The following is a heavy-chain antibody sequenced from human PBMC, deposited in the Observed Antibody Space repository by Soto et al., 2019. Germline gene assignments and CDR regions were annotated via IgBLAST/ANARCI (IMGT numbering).Heavy chain of an antibody. D-gene: IGHD1-1*01. CDR2: IYYSGST. CDR3: ARVQWVPPSGWFDP. V-gene: IGHV4-31*03. CDR1: GGSISSGGYY. Sequence: SETLSLTCTVSGGSISSGGYYWSWIRQHPGKGLEWIGYIYYSGSTYYNPSLKSRVTISVDTSKNQFSLKLSSVTAADTAVYYCARVQWVPPSGWFDPWGQGTLVTVSS. J-gene: IGHJ5*02.